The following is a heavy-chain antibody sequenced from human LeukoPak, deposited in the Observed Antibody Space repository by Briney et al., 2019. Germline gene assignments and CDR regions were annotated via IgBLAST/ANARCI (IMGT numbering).Heavy chain of an antibody. CDR1: GYTFTDYY. J-gene: IGHJ4*02. V-gene: IGHV1-2*02. CDR3: AREAVAGSYDY. D-gene: IGHD6-19*01. CDR2: INPNSGGT. Sequence: ASVKVSCKASGYTFTDYYIHWVRQAPGQGLEWMGWINPNSGGTNYAQKFQGRVTMTRDTSISTAYMELSSLRSEDTAVYYCAREAVAGSYDYWGQGTLVTVSS.